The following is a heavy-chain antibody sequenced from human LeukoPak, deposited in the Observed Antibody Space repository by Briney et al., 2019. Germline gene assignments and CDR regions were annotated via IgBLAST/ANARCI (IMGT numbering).Heavy chain of an antibody. J-gene: IGHJ5*02. D-gene: IGHD3-10*01. CDR1: GYTFTSYD. CDR3: ARGVLLSWSNWFDP. CDR2: MNPNSGNT. Sequence: ASVKVSCKASGYTFTSYDINWVRQATGQGLEWMGWMNPNSGNTGYAQKFQGRVTITRNTSISTAYMELSSLRSEAMAVYYCARGVLLSWSNWFDPWGRGTLVTVSS. V-gene: IGHV1-8*03.